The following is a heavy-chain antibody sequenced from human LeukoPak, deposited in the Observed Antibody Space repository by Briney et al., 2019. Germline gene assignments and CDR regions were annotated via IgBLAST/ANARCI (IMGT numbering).Heavy chain of an antibody. V-gene: IGHV1-2*02. Sequence: GASVKVSCKASGYTFTGYYMHWVRQAPGQGLEWMGWINPNSGGTNYAQKFQGRVTMTRDTSNSTAYMELSRLSSDDTAVYYWARALTIFGVVNVVGYWGQGTLVTVSS. D-gene: IGHD3-3*01. J-gene: IGHJ4*02. CDR2: INPNSGGT. CDR3: ARALTIFGVVNVVGY. CDR1: GYTFTGYY.